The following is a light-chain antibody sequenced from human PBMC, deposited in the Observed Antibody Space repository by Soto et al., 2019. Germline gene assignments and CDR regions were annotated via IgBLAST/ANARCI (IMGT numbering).Light chain of an antibody. CDR2: GNT. V-gene: IGLV1-40*01. J-gene: IGLJ2*01. CDR1: KSNIGAGYD. CDR3: QSFDSSLSSVI. Sequence: QAVLTQSPSVSGAPGQRVTISCSGSKSNIGAGYDVHWYQQLPGSAPKLLIYGNTNRPSGVPDRFSGSKSGTSASLAVTGLQAEDEADYYCQSFDSSLSSVIFGGGTQLTVL.